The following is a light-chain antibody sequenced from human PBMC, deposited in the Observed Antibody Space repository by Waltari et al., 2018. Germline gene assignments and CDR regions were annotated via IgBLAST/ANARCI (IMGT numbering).Light chain of an antibody. CDR2: DAS. CDR3: QQANTFPVT. CDR1: QGITSR. Sequence: DIQMTQSPSAVSVFVGDRVIITCRASQGITSRLAWYQQKPGRAPKLLIYDASSLQSGVPSRFSGSGSETDFTLTINNLQPEDIATYFCQQANTFPVTFGPGTKVDIK. V-gene: IGKV1-12*01. J-gene: IGKJ3*01.